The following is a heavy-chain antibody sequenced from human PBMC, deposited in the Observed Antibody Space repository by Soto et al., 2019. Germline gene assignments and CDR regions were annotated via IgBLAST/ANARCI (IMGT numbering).Heavy chain of an antibody. Sequence: GGSLRLSCAASGFTFSSYAMSWVRQAPGKGLEWVSAISGSGGSTYYADSVKGRFTISRDNSKNTLYLQMNSLRAEDTAVYYCAKEGSRHHYGDYDLPEYFQHWGQGTLVTVSS. V-gene: IGHV3-23*01. CDR1: GFTFSSYA. J-gene: IGHJ1*01. CDR2: ISGSGGST. D-gene: IGHD4-17*01. CDR3: AKEGSRHHYGDYDLPEYFQH.